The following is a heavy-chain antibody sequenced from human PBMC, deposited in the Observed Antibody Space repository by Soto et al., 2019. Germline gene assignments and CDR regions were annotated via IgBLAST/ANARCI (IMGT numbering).Heavy chain of an antibody. CDR1: GFTFSSYA. CDR2: ISGSGGST. CDR3: ATRASPYGCGVY. Sequence: EVQLLESGGGLVEPGGSLRLSCAASGFTFSSYAMSWVRQAPGKGLEWVSAISGSGGSTYYADSVKGRFTISRDNSKNTLYLQMNSLRAADTAVYYCATRASPYGCGVYWGQGTLVTVSS. V-gene: IGHV3-23*01. D-gene: IGHD2-21*01. J-gene: IGHJ4*02.